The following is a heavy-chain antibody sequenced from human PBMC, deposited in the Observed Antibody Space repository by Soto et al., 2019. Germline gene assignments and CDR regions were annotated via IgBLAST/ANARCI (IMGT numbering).Heavy chain of an antibody. V-gene: IGHV4-30-4*01. CDR3: ARTIPPGVHLGYCSSTSCYSDY. D-gene: IGHD2-2*02. CDR1: GGSISIGDYY. CDR2: IYYSGST. J-gene: IGHJ4*02. Sequence: SETLSLTCTVSGGSISIGDYYWSCIRQPPGKGLEWIGYIYYSGSTYYNPSLKSRVTISVDTSKNQFSLKLSSVTAADTAVYYCARTIPPGVHLGYCSSTSCYSDYWGQGTLVTVSS.